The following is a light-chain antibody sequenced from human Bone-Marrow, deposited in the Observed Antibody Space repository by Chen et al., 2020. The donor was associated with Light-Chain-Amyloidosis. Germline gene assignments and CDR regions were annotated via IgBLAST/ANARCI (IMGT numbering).Light chain of an antibody. V-gene: IGKV3-20*01. Sequence: EIVLTQSPGTLSLSPGERATLSCRASQSVTNNYLAWYQQKPGQAPRLLIYSASYRATGIADRFSGSGSGTDFTLTISSLQPDDFATYYCQQYITSWTFGPGTKVEI. J-gene: IGKJ1*01. CDR3: QQYITSWT. CDR1: QSVTNNY. CDR2: SAS.